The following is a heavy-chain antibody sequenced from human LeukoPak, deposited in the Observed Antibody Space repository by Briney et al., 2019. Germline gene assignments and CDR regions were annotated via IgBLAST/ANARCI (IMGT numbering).Heavy chain of an antibody. Sequence: GGSLRLSCAASGFPFSDYAMHWVRQAPGKGLEWVAVISYDRSNKYYADSVKGRFTISRDNSKNTLYLQMNSLRAEDTAVYYCAKDVYDFWSGYYNSYDYWGQGTLVTVSS. CDR1: GFPFSDYA. J-gene: IGHJ4*02. CDR3: AKDVYDFWSGYYNSYDY. CDR2: ISYDRSNK. V-gene: IGHV3-30*18. D-gene: IGHD3-3*01.